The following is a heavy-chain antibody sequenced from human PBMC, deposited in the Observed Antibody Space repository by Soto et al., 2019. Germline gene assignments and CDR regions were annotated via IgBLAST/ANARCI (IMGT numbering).Heavy chain of an antibody. Sequence: QVQLVESGGGVVQPGRSLRLSCAASGFTFSSYGMHWVRQAPGKGLEWVAVIWYDGSNKYYADSVKGRFTTSRDNSKNTLYLQMNSLRAEDTAVYYCARGGGPTAVLGYWGQGTLVTVSS. D-gene: IGHD4-17*01. J-gene: IGHJ4*02. CDR3: ARGGGPTAVLGY. CDR1: GFTFSSYG. V-gene: IGHV3-33*01. CDR2: IWYDGSNK.